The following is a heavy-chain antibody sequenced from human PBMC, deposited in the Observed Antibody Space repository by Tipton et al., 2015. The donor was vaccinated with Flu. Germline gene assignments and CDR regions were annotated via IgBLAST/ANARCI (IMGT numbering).Heavy chain of an antibody. CDR2: IYYSGNT. V-gene: IGHV4-31*03. CDR3: ARAQDYYGSGSYVH. Sequence: TLSLTCSVSGGSFSDGGYYWTWIRHLPGKGLEWIGYIYYSGNTFYNPSLKSRLIISLDKSNNQFSLKLTSVTAADTAVYYCARAQDYYGSGSYVHWGQGTLVTVSS. CDR1: GGSFSDGGYY. J-gene: IGHJ4*02. D-gene: IGHD3-10*01.